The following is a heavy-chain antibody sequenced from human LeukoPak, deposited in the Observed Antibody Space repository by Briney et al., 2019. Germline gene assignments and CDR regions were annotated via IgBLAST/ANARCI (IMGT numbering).Heavy chain of an antibody. J-gene: IGHJ5*02. CDR2: IYHSGST. CDR1: GYSISSGYY. Sequence: SETLSLTCAVSGYSISSGYYWGWIRQPPGKGLEWIGSIYHSGSTYYNPSLKSRVTISVDTSKNQFSLKLSSVTAADTAVYYCARRPRTPMVRGSNWIDPWGQGTPVTVSS. D-gene: IGHD3-10*01. V-gene: IGHV4-38-2*01. CDR3: ARRPRTPMVRGSNWIDP.